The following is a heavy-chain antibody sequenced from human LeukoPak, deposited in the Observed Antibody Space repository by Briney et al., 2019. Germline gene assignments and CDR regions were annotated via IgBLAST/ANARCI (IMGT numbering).Heavy chain of an antibody. CDR1: GFTFSTSW. Sequence: GGSLRLSCAASGFTFSTSWMTWVRQAPGKGLEWVASIKPDGSEKYSVDSVKGRFTISRDNAKNSLYLQMNSLRAEDTAVYYCARDRGYSSLDYWGQGTLVTVSS. CDR3: ARDRGYSSLDY. V-gene: IGHV3-7*01. CDR2: IKPDGSEK. D-gene: IGHD6-19*01. J-gene: IGHJ4*02.